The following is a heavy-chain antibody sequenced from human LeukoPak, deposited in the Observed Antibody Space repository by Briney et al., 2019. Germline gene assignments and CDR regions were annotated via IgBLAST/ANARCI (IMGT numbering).Heavy chain of an antibody. V-gene: IGHV4-34*01. CDR3: AKGGDDSSGYYYSDDAFDI. J-gene: IGHJ3*02. Sequence: PGGSLRLSCAASGFTFSSYAMSWVRQAPGKGLEWIGEMNHSGSTNYNPSLKSRVTISVDTSKNQFSLKLSSVTAADTAVYYCAKGGDDSSGYYYSDDAFDIWGQGTMVTASS. CDR2: MNHSGST. CDR1: GFTFSSYA. D-gene: IGHD3-22*01.